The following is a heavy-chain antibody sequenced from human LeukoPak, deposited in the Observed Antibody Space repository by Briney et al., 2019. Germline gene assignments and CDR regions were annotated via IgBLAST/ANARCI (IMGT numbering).Heavy chain of an antibody. Sequence: ASVKVSCKASGGTFSSYAISWVRQAPGQGLEWMGIINPSGGSTSYAQKFQGRVTMTRDTSTSTVYMELSSLRSEDTAVYYCARAYSTMIVVVITDFDYWGQGTLVTVSS. CDR1: GGTFSSYA. V-gene: IGHV1-46*01. CDR2: INPSGGST. CDR3: ARAYSTMIVVVITDFDY. J-gene: IGHJ4*02. D-gene: IGHD3-22*01.